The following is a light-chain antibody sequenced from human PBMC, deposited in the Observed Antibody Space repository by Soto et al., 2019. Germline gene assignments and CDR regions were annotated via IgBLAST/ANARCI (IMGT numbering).Light chain of an antibody. J-gene: IGKJ4*01. Sequence: EIVMTQSPATLSASQGERATLSCWAGKSVSSTLAWYQQKPGQAPRLLIYDASTRATGIPARFSGSGSGTEFTLTISSLQSKDFAVYYCQQYNNCHPLTFGGGTKVDIK. CDR1: KSVSST. V-gene: IGKV3D-15*01. CDR3: QQYNNCHPLT. CDR2: DAS.